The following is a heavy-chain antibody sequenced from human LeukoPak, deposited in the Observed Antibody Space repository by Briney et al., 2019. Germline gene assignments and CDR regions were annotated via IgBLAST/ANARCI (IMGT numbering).Heavy chain of an antibody. CDR2: VNPNSGDT. V-gene: IGHV1-2*02. D-gene: IGHD3-22*01. CDR3: ARDQYYDSKGWFDP. CDR1: GYTFTGYY. Sequence: EASVKVSCKASGYTFTGYYLHWVRQAPGQGLEWMGCVNPNSGDTNYAQKFQGRVTMTTDTSTSTAYMELRSLRSDDTAVYYCARDQYYDSKGWFDPWGQGTLVTVSS. J-gene: IGHJ5*02.